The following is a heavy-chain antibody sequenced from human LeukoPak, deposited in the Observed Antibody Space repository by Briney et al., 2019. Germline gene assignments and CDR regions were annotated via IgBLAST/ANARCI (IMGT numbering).Heavy chain of an antibody. CDR3: ATSPQYGGY. CDR2: IYYSGST. J-gene: IGHJ4*02. CDR1: GGSISSSGYY. V-gene: IGHV4-39*01. D-gene: IGHD4-23*01. Sequence: SETLSLTCTVSGGSISSSGYYWGWIRQPPGKGLEWIRTIYYSGSTHYNPSLKSRVTISVDTSKNQFSLKLSSVTAADTAVYYCATSPQYGGYLGQGTLVTVSS.